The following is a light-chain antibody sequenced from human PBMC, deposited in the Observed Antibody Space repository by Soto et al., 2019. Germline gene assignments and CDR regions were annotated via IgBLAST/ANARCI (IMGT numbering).Light chain of an antibody. CDR1: QGISQY. Sequence: DIQLTQSPSFLSASVGDRVAITCRASQGISQYVAWYQQKPGSAPKLLIYTASILQNGVPSRFSGTGSATEFTLTISSLQPDDFATYYCQQVNSYPLTFGGGTKLEIK. V-gene: IGKV1-9*01. CDR2: TAS. J-gene: IGKJ4*01. CDR3: QQVNSYPLT.